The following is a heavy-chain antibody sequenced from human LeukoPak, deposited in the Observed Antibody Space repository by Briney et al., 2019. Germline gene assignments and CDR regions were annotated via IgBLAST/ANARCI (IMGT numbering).Heavy chain of an antibody. CDR3: ATGSRITMLQGDY. V-gene: IGHV3-21*01. J-gene: IGHJ4*02. CDR1: GFTFSSYA. CDR2: ISSGSTYI. D-gene: IGHD3-10*01. Sequence: GSLRLSCAASGFTFSSYAMSWVRQAPGKGLEWVSSISSGSTYIYYADSVKGRFTISRDNAKNSLYLQMSSLRAEDTAVYYCATGSRITMLQGDYWGQGALVTVSS.